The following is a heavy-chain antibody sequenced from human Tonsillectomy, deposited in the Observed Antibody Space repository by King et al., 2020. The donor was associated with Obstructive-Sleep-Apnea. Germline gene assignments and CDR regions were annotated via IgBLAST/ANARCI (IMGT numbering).Heavy chain of an antibody. CDR1: GLTFNTYS. D-gene: IGHD3-22*01. J-gene: IGHJ3*02. CDR3: ARGEYYYDSSGYYDSAFDI. Sequence: VQLVESGGGLVQPGGSLRLSCAASGLTFNTYSINWVRQAPGKGLEWVSYISSSSSPKKYADSVKGRFTISRDNAKNSLDLQMNSLRAEDTAVYYCARGEYYYDSSGYYDSAFDIWGQGTMVTVSS. CDR2: ISSSSSPK. V-gene: IGHV3-48*01.